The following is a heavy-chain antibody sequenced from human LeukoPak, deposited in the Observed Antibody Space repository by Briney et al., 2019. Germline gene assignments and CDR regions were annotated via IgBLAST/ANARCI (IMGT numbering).Heavy chain of an antibody. V-gene: IGHV3-20*04. D-gene: IGHD5-18*01. J-gene: IGHJ4*02. CDR1: GFFFDDYG. Sequence: GGSLRLSCAASGFFFDDYGMSWVRQAPGKGLEWVSRINSNGDNTHYADSVKGRFTISRDNAKTSLYLQMNSLRAEDTAVYYCARHLSGITGYTYGRGIDYWGQGTLVTVSS. CDR2: INSNGDNT. CDR3: ARHLSGITGYTYGRGIDY.